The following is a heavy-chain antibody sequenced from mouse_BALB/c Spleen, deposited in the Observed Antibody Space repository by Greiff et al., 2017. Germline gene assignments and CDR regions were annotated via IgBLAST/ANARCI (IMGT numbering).Heavy chain of an antibody. CDR1: GFNIKDYY. CDR2: IDPENGDT. CDR3: NERGPAWFAY. V-gene: IGHV14-4*02. J-gene: IGHJ3*01. Sequence: EVQLQQSGAELVRSGASVKLSCTASGFNIKDYYMHWVKQRPEQGLEWIGWIDPENGDTEYAPKFQGKATMTADTSSNTAYLQLSSLTSEDTAVYYCNERGPAWFAYRGQGTLVTVSA.